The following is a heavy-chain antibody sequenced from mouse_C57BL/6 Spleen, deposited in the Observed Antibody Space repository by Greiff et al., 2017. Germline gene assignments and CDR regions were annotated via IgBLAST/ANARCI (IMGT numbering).Heavy chain of an antibody. CDR1: GYSITSGYD. V-gene: IGHV3-1*01. Sequence: DVQLQESGPGMVKPSQSLSLTCTVTGYSITSGYDWHWIRHFPGNKLEWMGYISYSGSTNYNPSLKSRISITHDTSKNHFFLKLNSVTTEDTATYYCARGGRAYDGYFDYWGQGTTLTVSS. CDR3: ARGGRAYDGYFDY. D-gene: IGHD2-3*01. CDR2: ISYSGST. J-gene: IGHJ2*01.